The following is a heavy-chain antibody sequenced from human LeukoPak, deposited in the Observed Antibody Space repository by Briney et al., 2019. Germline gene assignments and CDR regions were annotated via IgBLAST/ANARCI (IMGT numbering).Heavy chain of an antibody. CDR3: AKPQRSIAVAQPDYFDY. J-gene: IGHJ4*02. D-gene: IGHD6-19*01. Sequence: PGGSLRLSCAASGFTFSSYAMSWVRQAPGKGLEWVSAISGSGDRTYYADSVKGRFTISRDNPKNTLYLHMNSLSAEDTAVYYCAKPQRSIAVAQPDYFDYWGQGTLVTVSS. V-gene: IGHV3-23*01. CDR1: GFTFSSYA. CDR2: ISGSGDRT.